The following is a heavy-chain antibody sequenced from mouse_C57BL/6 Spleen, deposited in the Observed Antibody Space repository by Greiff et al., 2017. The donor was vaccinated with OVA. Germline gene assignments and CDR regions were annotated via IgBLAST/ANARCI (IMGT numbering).Heavy chain of an antibody. V-gene: IGHV7-3*01. J-gene: IGHJ2*01. CDR1: GFTFTDYY. CDR2: ISNKANGYTT. Sequence: EVQLQESGGGLVQPGGSLSLSCAASGFTFTDYYMSWVRQPPGKALEWLGFISNKANGYTTEYSASVKGRFTISRDNSQSILYLQMNALRAEDSATYYCARYPFDYWGQGTTLTVSS. CDR3: ARYPFDY.